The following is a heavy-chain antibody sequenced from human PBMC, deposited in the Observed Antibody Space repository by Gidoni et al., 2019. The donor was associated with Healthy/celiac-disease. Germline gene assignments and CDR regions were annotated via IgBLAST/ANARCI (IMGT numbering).Heavy chain of an antibody. V-gene: IGHV4-34*01. J-gene: IGHJ4*02. Sequence: AQLQQWGAGLLKPSETLSLTCAVHGGSFSGYYWSWIRPPPGKGLEWIGEINHSGSTNYNPSLKSRVTISVDTSKNQFSLKLSSVTAADTAVYYCARKMYSSGWFDYWGQGTLVTVSS. CDR1: GGSFSGYY. CDR3: ARKMYSSGWFDY. CDR2: INHSGST. D-gene: IGHD6-19*01.